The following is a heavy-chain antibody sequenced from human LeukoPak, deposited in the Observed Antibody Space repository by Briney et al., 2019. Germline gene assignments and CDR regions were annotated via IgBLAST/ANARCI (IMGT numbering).Heavy chain of an antibody. CDR3: ATAYSGYGFYYYYMDV. V-gene: IGHV3-48*01. J-gene: IGHJ6*03. D-gene: IGHD5-12*01. Sequence: GGSLRLSCAASGFTFSNYNMNWVRQAPGKGLEWDSYITSSSRTIYYADSVKGRFTISRDNSKNTLYLQMNSLRAEDTAVYYCATAYSGYGFYYYYMDVWGKGTTVTISS. CDR1: GFTFSNYN. CDR2: ITSSSRTI.